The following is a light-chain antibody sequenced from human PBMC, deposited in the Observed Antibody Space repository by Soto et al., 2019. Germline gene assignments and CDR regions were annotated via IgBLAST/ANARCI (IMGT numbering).Light chain of an antibody. Sequence: QSALTQPASVSGSPGQSITISCTGTSSDVGGYNYVSWYQQHPVKAPKLMIYDVTNRPSGVSDRFSGSKSGNTASLTISGHQAQDEADYYCSSYTSSSTPYFFGTGTKVTVL. CDR1: SSDVGGYNY. CDR3: SSYTSSSTPYF. V-gene: IGLV2-14*01. J-gene: IGLJ1*01. CDR2: DVT.